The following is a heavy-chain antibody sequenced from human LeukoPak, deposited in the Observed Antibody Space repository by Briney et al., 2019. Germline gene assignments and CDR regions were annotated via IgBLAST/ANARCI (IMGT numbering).Heavy chain of an antibody. J-gene: IGHJ5*02. CDR3: ARARPHSSSWANWFDP. D-gene: IGHD6-13*01. Sequence: RASVKVSFKASGYTFTSYGLTWVRQAPGQGLEWMGWISAYNGNTNYAQKLQGRVTMTTDTSTSTAYMELRSLTSDDTAVYYCARARPHSSSWANWFDPWGQGTLVTVSS. V-gene: IGHV1-18*01. CDR2: ISAYNGNT. CDR1: GYTFTSYG.